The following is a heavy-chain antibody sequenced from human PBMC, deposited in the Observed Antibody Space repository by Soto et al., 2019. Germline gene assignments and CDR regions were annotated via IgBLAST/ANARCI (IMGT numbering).Heavy chain of an antibody. CDR1: GVNIINYY. Sequence: SETLSLTSTVSGVNIINYYWSWIRQTPGKGLEWIGHIYYSGSTDYNASLKSRVSLSVDTSKNQFSLKLTSVTAADTAVYYCARDERGSSWYRWFDPWGQGILVTVSS. V-gene: IGHV4-59*01. CDR3: ARDERGSSWYRWFDP. D-gene: IGHD6-13*01. J-gene: IGHJ5*02. CDR2: IYYSGST.